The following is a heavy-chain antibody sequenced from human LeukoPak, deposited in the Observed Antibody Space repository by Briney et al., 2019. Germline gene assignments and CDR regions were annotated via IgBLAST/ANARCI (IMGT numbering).Heavy chain of an antibody. J-gene: IGHJ5*02. CDR1: GGTFSSYA. D-gene: IGHD3-10*01. Sequence: SVKVSCKASGGTFSSYAISWVRQAPGQGLEWMGEIIPIFGTANYAQKFQGRVTITADESTSTAYMELSSLRSEDTAVYYCARRLISRMVRGVIITFDPWGQGTLVTVSS. CDR2: IIPIFGTA. V-gene: IGHV1-69*13. CDR3: ARRLISRMVRGVIITFDP.